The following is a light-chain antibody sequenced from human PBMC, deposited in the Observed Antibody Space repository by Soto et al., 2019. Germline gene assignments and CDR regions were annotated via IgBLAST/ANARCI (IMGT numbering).Light chain of an antibody. CDR3: QHRGR. J-gene: IGKJ1*01. V-gene: IGKV3-11*01. Sequence: EVVLTQSPVTVSLSPGERATLSCRAGQSVSNHLAWYQQKPGQAPRLLIYDASNRATDIPARFSGSGSGTDFTLTITSLESEDFAVYYCQHRGRFGQGTKVDIK. CDR2: DAS. CDR1: QSVSNH.